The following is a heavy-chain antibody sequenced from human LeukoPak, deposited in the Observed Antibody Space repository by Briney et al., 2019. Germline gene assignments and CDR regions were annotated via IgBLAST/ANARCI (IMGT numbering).Heavy chain of an antibody. D-gene: IGHD2-21*02. CDR3: ASLRAYCGGDCYSPFDY. CDR1: GGSISSSNW. CDR2: IYHSGST. V-gene: IGHV4-4*02. Sequence: SETLSLTCAVSGGSISSSNWWSWVRQPPGKGLEWVGEIYHSGSTNYNPSLKSRVTISVDKSKNPFSLKLSSVTAADTAVYYCASLRAYCGGDCYSPFDYWGQATLVTDSS. J-gene: IGHJ4*02.